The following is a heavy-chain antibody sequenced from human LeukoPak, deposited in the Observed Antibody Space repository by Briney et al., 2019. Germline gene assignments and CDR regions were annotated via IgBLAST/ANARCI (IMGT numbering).Heavy chain of an antibody. D-gene: IGHD3-3*01. J-gene: IGHJ6*03. CDR1: GYTFTGYY. CDR3: ARAGYYDFWSGYYGGGGYMDV. V-gene: IGHV1-46*01. CDR2: INRSGGST. Sequence: ASVKVSCKASGYTFTGYYVHWVRQAPGQGLEWMGIINRSGGSTSYAQKFQGRVTMTRDMSTSTVYMELSSLRSEDTAVYYCARAGYYDFWSGYYGGGGYMDVWGKGTTVTVSS.